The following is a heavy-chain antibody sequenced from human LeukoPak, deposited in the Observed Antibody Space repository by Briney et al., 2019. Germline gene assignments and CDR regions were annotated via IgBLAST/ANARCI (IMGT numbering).Heavy chain of an antibody. D-gene: IGHD1-26*01. CDR3: ARAKWELDFDY. CDR2: IYYSGST. CDR1: GGSISSYY. J-gene: IGHJ4*02. Sequence: SETLSLTCTVSGGSISSYYWSWIRQPPGKGLEWIGYIYYSGSTNYNPSLKSRVTLSVDTSKNQFSLKLSSVTAADTAVYYCARAKWELDFDYWGQGTLVTVSS. V-gene: IGHV4-59*01.